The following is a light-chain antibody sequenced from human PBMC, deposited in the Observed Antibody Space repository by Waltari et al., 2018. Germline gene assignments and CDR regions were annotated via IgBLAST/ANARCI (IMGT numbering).Light chain of an antibody. J-gene: IGKJ3*01. CDR2: DAS. V-gene: IGKV3-20*01. CDR3: HQYADSPVT. Sequence: EIVLTQSPGTLSLSPGDGATLSCRASQIVRSDSLGWYQQKPGQAPRLLIFDASYRATGLPARFSGSGSGTDFTLTINSVEPEDFATYYCHQYADSPVTFGPGTKVDFK. CDR1: QIVRSDS.